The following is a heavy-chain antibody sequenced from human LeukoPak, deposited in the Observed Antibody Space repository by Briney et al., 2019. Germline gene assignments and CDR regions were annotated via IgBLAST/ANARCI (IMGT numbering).Heavy chain of an antibody. CDR1: GGSISNYY. CDR3: ASGSAFDI. Sequence: PSETLSLTCTVSGGSISNYYWTWSRQPAGKGLEWIGRIYTSGNTNYNPSLKSRVTISVDTSKNQFSLKLSSVTAADTAVYYCASGSAFDIWGQGTMVTVSS. CDR2: IYTSGNT. D-gene: IGHD1-1*01. V-gene: IGHV4-4*07. J-gene: IGHJ3*02.